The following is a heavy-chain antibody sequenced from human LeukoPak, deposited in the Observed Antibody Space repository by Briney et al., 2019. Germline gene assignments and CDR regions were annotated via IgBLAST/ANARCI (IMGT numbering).Heavy chain of an antibody. CDR1: GYSISSDSY. CDR2: IYYSGST. Sequence: SETLSLTCTVSGYSISSDSYWGWIRQPPGKGLEWIGYIYYSGSTNYNPSLKSRVTISVDTSKNQFSLKLSSVTAADTAVYYCARSAPGWIAAAGTPVNWFDPWGQGTLVTVSS. D-gene: IGHD6-13*01. V-gene: IGHV4-61*01. J-gene: IGHJ5*02. CDR3: ARSAPGWIAAAGTPVNWFDP.